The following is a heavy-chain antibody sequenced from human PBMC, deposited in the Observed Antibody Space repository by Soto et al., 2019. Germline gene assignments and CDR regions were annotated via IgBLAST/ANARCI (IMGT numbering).Heavy chain of an antibody. V-gene: IGHV4-4*07. CDR1: GGAIGSHY. CDR3: ARGQRFSDWFDP. J-gene: IGHJ5*02. Sequence: PXGTLSLTCTISGGAIGSHYWTWIRQPAGKGLEWIGRIYSSGSTQYNPSLQSRVTMSLDTSKNQFSLRLESVTAADTAVYYCARGQRFSDWFDPWGQGTLVTVSS. CDR2: IYSSGST. D-gene: IGHD3-3*01.